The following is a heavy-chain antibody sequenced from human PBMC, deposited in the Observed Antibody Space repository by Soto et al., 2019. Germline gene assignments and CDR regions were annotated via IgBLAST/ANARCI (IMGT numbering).Heavy chain of an antibody. D-gene: IGHD3-9*01. CDR3: ARQGYYDILTGYPLGFDY. CDR1: GGSISSYY. Sequence: PSETLSLTCTVSGGSISSYYWSWIRQPPGKGLEWIGYIYYSGSTNYNPSLKSRVTISVDTSKNQFSLKLSSVTAADTAVYYCARQGYYDILTGYPLGFDYWGQGTLVTVSS. V-gene: IGHV4-59*08. J-gene: IGHJ4*02. CDR2: IYYSGST.